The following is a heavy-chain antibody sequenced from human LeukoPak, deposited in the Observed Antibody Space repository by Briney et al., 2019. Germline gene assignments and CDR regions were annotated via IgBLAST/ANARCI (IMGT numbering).Heavy chain of an antibody. CDR3: AGFPYYYYYYMDV. Sequence: SSETLSLTCTVSGDSISTYYWSWIRQPPGKGLEWIGYIYYIGSTNYNPSLKSRVTISVDTSKNQFSLKLSSVTAADTAVYYCAGFPYYYYYYMDVWGKGTTVTISS. CDR1: GDSISTYY. J-gene: IGHJ6*03. V-gene: IGHV4-59*01. CDR2: IYYIGST.